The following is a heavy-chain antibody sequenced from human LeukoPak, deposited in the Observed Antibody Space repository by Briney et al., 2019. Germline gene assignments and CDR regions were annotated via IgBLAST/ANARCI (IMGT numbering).Heavy chain of an antibody. D-gene: IGHD3-16*02. J-gene: IGHJ6*02. CDR2: LSFDGSNE. V-gene: IGHV3-30*03. CDR3: AREEHDYVWGSYRYYYYYGIDV. Sequence: PGRSLRLSCAASGFTFSSYGMHWVRQSPGRGLEWVSFLSFDGSNEFYADSLKGRFTISRDNSKGTLYLQMDSLRAEDTALYYCAREEHDYVWGSYRYYYYYGIDVWGQGTTVTVSS. CDR1: GFTFSSYG.